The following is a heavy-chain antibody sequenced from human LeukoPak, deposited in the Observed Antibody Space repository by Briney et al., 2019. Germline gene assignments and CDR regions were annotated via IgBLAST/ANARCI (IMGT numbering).Heavy chain of an antibody. CDR1: GGSISSSSYY. D-gene: IGHD5-12*01. V-gene: IGHV4-39*07. J-gene: IGHJ6*02. Sequence: SETLSLTCTVSGGSISSSSYYWGWIRQPPGKGLEWIGSIYYSGSTYYNPSLKSRVTISLDTSKNQFSLKLSSVTTADTAVYYCARFPVATYYYGMDVWGQGTTVTVSS. CDR2: IYYSGST. CDR3: ARFPVATYYYGMDV.